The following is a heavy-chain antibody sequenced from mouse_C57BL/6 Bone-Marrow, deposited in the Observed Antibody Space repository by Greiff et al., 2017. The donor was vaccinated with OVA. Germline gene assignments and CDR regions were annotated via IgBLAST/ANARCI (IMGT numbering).Heavy chain of an antibody. J-gene: IGHJ4*01. V-gene: IGHV7-3*01. CDR1: GFTFTDYY. CDR3: ARYGGTTVVATLVPYYAMDY. D-gene: IGHD1-1*01. CDR2: IRNKANGYTT. Sequence: EVQLVESGGGLVQPGGSLSLSCAASGFTFTDYYMSWVRQPPGKALEWLGFIRNKANGYTTEYSASVKGRFTISRDNSQSILYLQMNVLRAEDSATYYCARYGGTTVVATLVPYYAMDYWGQGTSVTVSS.